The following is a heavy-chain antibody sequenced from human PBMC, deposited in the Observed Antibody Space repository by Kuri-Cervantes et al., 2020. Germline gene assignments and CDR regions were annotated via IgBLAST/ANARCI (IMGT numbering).Heavy chain of an antibody. J-gene: IGHJ6*02. Sequence: GGSLRLSCAASGFTFSSYAMHWVRQAPGKGLEWVAVISYDGSDKYYADSVKGRFTISRDNAKNSLYLQMNSLRAEDTAVYYCAKDESSSWCMDVWGQGTMVTVSS. CDR1: GFTFSSYA. D-gene: IGHD6-13*01. CDR3: AKDESSSWCMDV. V-gene: IGHV3-30-3*01. CDR2: ISYDGSDK.